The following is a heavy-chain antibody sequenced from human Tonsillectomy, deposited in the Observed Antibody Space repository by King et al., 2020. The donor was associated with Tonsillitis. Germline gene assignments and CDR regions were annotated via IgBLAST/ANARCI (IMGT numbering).Heavy chain of an antibody. CDR2: IKPDGSEK. CDR1: EFTFSSSW. D-gene: IGHD2-2*02. J-gene: IGHJ4*02. Sequence: VQLVESGGGLVQPGGSLTLSCAASEFTFSSSWMTWVRQAPGKGLQWVATIKPDGSEKYYADSVKGRFTVSRDNAKNSLDLQMNSLRSEDTALYYCARDQAYTTFDYWGQGTLVTVSS. CDR3: ARDQAYTTFDY. V-gene: IGHV3-7*04.